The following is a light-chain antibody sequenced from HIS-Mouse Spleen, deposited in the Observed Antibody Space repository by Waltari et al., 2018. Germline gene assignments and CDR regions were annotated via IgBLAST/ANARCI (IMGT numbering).Light chain of an antibody. J-gene: IGKJ4*01. Sequence: DIVMTPSPLSLPVTPGEPASISCRSSQSLRHSNGYNYLDWYLQKPGQSPQLLIYLGSNRASGVPDRFSGSGAGTDFTLKISRVEAEDVGVYYCMQALQTPLTFGGGTKVEIK. CDR2: LGS. V-gene: IGKV2-28*01. CDR1: QSLRHSNGYNY. CDR3: MQALQTPLT.